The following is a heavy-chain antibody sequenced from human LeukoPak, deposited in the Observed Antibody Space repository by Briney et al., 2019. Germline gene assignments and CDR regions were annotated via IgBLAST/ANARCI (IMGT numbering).Heavy chain of an antibody. CDR3: ARGHWEGLYLLTLVGPYFDY. J-gene: IGHJ4*02. CDR1: GFTFSSYA. V-gene: IGHV3-30-3*01. CDR2: ISYDGSNK. Sequence: QPGGSLRLSCAASGFTFSSYAMHWVRQAPGKGLEWVAVISYDGSNKYYADSVKGRFTISRDNSKNTLYLQMNSLRAEDTAVYYCARGHWEGLYLLTLVGPYFDYWGQGTLVTVSS. D-gene: IGHD3-16*02.